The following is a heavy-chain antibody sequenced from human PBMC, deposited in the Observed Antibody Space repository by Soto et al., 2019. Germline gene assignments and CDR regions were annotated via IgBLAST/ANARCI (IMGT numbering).Heavy chain of an antibody. V-gene: IGHV1-18*01. CDR2: ISTHNSKT. CDR1: GYTFTDYG. D-gene: IGHD6-19*01. J-gene: IGHJ4*02. CDR3: ARVEYSSAWYEAY. Sequence: ASVKVSCKAYGYTFTDYGIIWVRQAPGQGLEWMGWISTHNSKTEYAQKLQGRVTMTTDTSTSTAYMELRSLTSDDTAVYYCARVEYSSAWYEAYWGQGTLGTVSS.